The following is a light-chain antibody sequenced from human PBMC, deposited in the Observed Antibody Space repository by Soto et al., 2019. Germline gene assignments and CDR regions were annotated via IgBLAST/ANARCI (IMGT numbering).Light chain of an antibody. Sequence: QSALTQPASVSGSPGQSITISCTGTSSDVGYYNYVSWFQQHPGKAPKLVISAVTNRPSGVSNRFSGSKSGNTASLTISGLQAEDEAHYYCSSYTTSSTHVFGTGTKVTVL. CDR1: SSDVGYYNY. CDR3: SSYTTSSTHV. CDR2: AVT. J-gene: IGLJ1*01. V-gene: IGLV2-14*03.